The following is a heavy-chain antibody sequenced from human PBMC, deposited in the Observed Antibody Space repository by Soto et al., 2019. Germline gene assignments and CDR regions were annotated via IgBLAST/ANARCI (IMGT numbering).Heavy chain of an antibody. Sequence: QVQLVQSGAEVKKPGASVKVSCKASGYTFASYGISWVRQAPGQGLEWMGWISAYNGNTNYAQKLQGRVTMTTDTSTSTAYMELRSLRSDATAVYYCARDQQLVRYYYYGMDVWGQGTTVTVSS. V-gene: IGHV1-18*01. CDR2: ISAYNGNT. CDR1: GYTFASYG. J-gene: IGHJ6*02. D-gene: IGHD6-13*01. CDR3: ARDQQLVRYYYYGMDV.